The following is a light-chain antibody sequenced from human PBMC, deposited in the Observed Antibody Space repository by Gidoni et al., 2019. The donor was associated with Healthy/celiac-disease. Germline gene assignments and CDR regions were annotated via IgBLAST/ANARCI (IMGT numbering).Light chain of an antibody. CDR3: SSYTSSSTLHV. CDR1: SSDVGGYNY. J-gene: IGLJ1*01. V-gene: IGLV2-14*01. CDR2: EVS. Sequence: QSALTQPAAVSGSPGQSLTISCTGPSSDVGGYNYVSWYQQHPGKAPKLMIYEVSNRPSGVSNRFSGSKSGNTASLTISGLQAEDEADYYCSSYTSSSTLHVFGTGTKVTVL.